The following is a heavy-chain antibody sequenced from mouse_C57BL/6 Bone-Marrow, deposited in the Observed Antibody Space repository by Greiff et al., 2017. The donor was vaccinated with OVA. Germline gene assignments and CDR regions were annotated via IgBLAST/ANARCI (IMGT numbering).Heavy chain of an antibody. J-gene: IGHJ2*01. V-gene: IGHV1-12*01. CDR3: ARGRIYDGYPYYFDD. Sequence: QVQLQQSGAELVRPGASVKMSCKASGYTFTSYNMHWVKQTPRQGLEWIGAIYPGNGDTSYNQKFKGKATLTVDKSSSTAYMQLSSLTSEDSAVYVCARGRIYDGYPYYFDDWGQGTTLTVSA. D-gene: IGHD2-3*01. CDR1: GYTFTSYN. CDR2: IYPGNGDT.